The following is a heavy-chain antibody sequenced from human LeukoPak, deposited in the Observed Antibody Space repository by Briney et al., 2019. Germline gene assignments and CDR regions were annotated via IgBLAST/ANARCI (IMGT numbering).Heavy chain of an antibody. CDR1: GGSISSGGYS. CDR2: IYHSGST. J-gene: IGHJ4*02. D-gene: IGHD3-9*01. Sequence: SETLSLTCAVSGGSISSGGYSWSWIRQPPGKGLEWIGYIYHSGSTYYNPSLKSRVTISVDKSKNQFSLKLSSVTAADTAVYYCARAGLRLKSFDGWGQGTLVTVSS. CDR3: ARAGLRLKSFDG. V-gene: IGHV4-30-2*01.